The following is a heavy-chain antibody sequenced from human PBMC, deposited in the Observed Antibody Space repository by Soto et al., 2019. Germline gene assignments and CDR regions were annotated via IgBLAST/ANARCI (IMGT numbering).Heavy chain of an antibody. Sequence: GGSLRLSCAASGFTFSTHWMHWVRQAPGTGLEWVSRIKGDGSSTSYADSVKGRFTISRDNAKNTLYLQMNSLGAEDTAVYWCARGIRNYYGVDVWGQGTTVTVSS. J-gene: IGHJ6*02. CDR2: IKGDGSST. V-gene: IGHV3-74*01. CDR3: ARGIRNYYGVDV. CDR1: GFTFSTHW.